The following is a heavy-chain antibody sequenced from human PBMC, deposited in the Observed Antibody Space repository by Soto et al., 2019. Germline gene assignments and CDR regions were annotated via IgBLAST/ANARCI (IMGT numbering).Heavy chain of an antibody. D-gene: IGHD2-2*01. V-gene: IGHV3-11*01. Sequence: QVQLVESGGGLVKPGGSLRLSCAASGFTFSDYYMSWIRQAPGKGLEWVSYISSSGSTIYYADSVKGRFTISRDNAKNSLYLQMTSLRAEDTAVYYCARAGTDIVVVPAASPPYYYGMDVWGQGTTVTVSS. J-gene: IGHJ6*02. CDR1: GFTFSDYY. CDR2: ISSSGSTI. CDR3: ARAGTDIVVVPAASPPYYYGMDV.